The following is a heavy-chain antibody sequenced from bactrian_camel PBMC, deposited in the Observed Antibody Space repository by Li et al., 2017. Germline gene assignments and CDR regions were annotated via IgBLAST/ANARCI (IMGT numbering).Heavy chain of an antibody. Sequence: VESGGSLTLSCTGGEIRNNYYCLGWFRQVPGKEREGVAFIDIDGFTRYADSVKGRFTISQDSAKRTAYLEMNNLQPDDTAMYYCAADDSENWAVRACTARDLHGYSFWGQGTQVTVS. J-gene: IGHJ4*01. D-gene: IGHD4*01. CDR3: AADDSENWAVRACTARDLHGYSF. CDR2: IDIDGFT. V-gene: IGHV3S61*01. CDR1: EIRNNYYC.